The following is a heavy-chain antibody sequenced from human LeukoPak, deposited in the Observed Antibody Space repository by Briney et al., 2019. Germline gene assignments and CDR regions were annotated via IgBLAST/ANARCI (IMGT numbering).Heavy chain of an antibody. V-gene: IGHV3-30*18. D-gene: IGHD4-17*01. Sequence: GGSLRLSCAASGFTFSRYGMHWVRQAPGKGLEGVALISLDGNDKYYVDSVKGRFSISRDNSKNTLYLQMNSLRDEDTAVYYCAKDDYGMDYYYYGMDVWGKGTTVTVSS. CDR1: GFTFSRYG. J-gene: IGHJ6*04. CDR3: AKDDYGMDYYYYGMDV. CDR2: ISLDGNDK.